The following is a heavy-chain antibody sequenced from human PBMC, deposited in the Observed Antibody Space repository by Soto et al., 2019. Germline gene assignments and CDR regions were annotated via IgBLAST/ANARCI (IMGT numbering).Heavy chain of an antibody. CDR2: IKQDGSEK. D-gene: IGHD4-17*01. CDR1: GFTFSSYW. CDR3: ARGGYGDCPDGFDY. V-gene: IGHV3-7*01. Sequence: EVQLVESGGGLVQPGGSLRLSCAASGFTFSSYWMSWVRQAPGKGLEWVANIKQDGSEKYYVDSVKGRFTISRDNAKNSLYLQMNSLRAEDTAVYYCARGGYGDCPDGFDYWGQGTLVTVSS. J-gene: IGHJ4*02.